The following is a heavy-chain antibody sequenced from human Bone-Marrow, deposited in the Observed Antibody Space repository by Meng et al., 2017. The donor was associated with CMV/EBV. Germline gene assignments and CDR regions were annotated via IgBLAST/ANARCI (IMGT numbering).Heavy chain of an antibody. J-gene: IGHJ4*02. CDR3: AKDFAIFGVVIIGVDY. CDR2: IKQDGSEK. CDR1: GFTFSSYW. D-gene: IGHD3-3*01. Sequence: GGSLRLSCAASGFTFSSYWMSWVRQAPGKGLEWVANIKQDGSEKYYVDSVKGRFTISRDNSKNTLYLQMNSLRAEDTAVYYCAKDFAIFGVVIIGVDYWGQGTLVTVSS. V-gene: IGHV3-7*03.